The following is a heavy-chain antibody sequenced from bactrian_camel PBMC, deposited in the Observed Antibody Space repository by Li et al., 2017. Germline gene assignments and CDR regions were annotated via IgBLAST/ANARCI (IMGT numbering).Heavy chain of an antibody. D-gene: IGHD1*01. J-gene: IGHJ4*01. CDR3: AADLLLMRPLEASEYKY. V-gene: IGHV3-3*01. CDR2: MYSGESST. Sequence: HVQLVESGGGSVQAGGSLRLSCVASEYNSRGDCMGWFRQAPGTEREGVAQMYSGESSTYYADSVKGRFAIWQDNAKATVYLEINYLRPEDTAMYYCAADLLLMRPLEASEYKYWGQGTQVTVS. CDR1: EYNSRGDC.